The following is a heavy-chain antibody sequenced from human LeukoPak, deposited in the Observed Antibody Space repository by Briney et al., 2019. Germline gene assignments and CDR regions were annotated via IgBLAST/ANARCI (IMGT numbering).Heavy chain of an antibody. CDR2: ISSSSSTI. D-gene: IGHD3-10*01. J-gene: IGHJ4*02. CDR3: TTAGLWFGETIAPPCDY. V-gene: IGHV3-48*01. CDR1: GFTFSSYS. Sequence: SGGSLRLSCAASGFTFSSYSMNWVRQAPGKGLEWVSYISSSSSTIYYADSVKGRFTISRDNAKNSLYLQMNSLKTEDTAVYYCTTAGLWFGETIAPPCDYWGQGTLVTVSS.